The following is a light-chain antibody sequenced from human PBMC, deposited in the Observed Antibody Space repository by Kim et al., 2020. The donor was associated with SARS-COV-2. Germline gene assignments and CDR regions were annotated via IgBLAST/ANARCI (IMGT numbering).Light chain of an antibody. CDR2: STT. Sequence: PGGTVPLPCAYSTGEVTSGHFPNWFQQKPGQAPRALIYSTTNKQSWTPARFSGSLLGGKAALTLSGVQPEDEADYYCLLHYGGARVFGGGTQLTVL. V-gene: IGLV7-43*01. J-gene: IGLJ3*02. CDR3: LLHYGGARV. CDR1: TGEVTSGHF.